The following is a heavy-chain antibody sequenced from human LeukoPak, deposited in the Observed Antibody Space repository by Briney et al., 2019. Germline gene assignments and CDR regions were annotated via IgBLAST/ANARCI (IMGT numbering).Heavy chain of an antibody. D-gene: IGHD2-21*02. V-gene: IGHV3-33*08. Sequence: PGGSLRLSCAASGFTFSSYGMHWVRQAPGKGLEWVAVIWYDGSNKYYADSVKGRFTISRDNSKNTLYLRMNSLRAEDTAVYYCARDAAFVVVTNALFDYWGQGTLVTVSS. J-gene: IGHJ4*02. CDR2: IWYDGSNK. CDR3: ARDAAFVVVTNALFDY. CDR1: GFTFSSYG.